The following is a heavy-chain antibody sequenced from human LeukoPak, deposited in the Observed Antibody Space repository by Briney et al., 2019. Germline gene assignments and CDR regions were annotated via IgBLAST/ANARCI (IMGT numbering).Heavy chain of an antibody. D-gene: IGHD6-19*01. CDR1: GGSISSSSYY. Sequence: SETLSLTCTVSGGSISSSSYYWGWIRQPPGKGLEWIGSIYYSGSTYYNPSLKSRVTISVDTSKNQFSLKLSSVTAADTAVYYCARHGSRYSSGWFDYWGQGTLVTVSS. V-gene: IGHV4-39*01. J-gene: IGHJ5*01. CDR2: IYYSGST. CDR3: ARHGSRYSSGWFDY.